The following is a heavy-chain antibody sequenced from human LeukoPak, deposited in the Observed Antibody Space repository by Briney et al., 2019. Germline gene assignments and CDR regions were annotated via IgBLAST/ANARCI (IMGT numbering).Heavy chain of an antibody. CDR2: IIPIFGTA. CDR1: GGTFSSYA. CDR3: ASGSYYDFWSGYSRYYYYYMDV. D-gene: IGHD3-3*01. J-gene: IGHJ6*03. V-gene: IGHV1-69*05. Sequence: GSSVKVSCKASGGTFSSYAISWVRQAPGQGLKWMGRIIPIFGTANYAQKFQGRVTITTDESTSTAYMELSSLRSEDTAVYYCASGSYYDFWSGYSRYYYYYMDVWGKGTTVTVSS.